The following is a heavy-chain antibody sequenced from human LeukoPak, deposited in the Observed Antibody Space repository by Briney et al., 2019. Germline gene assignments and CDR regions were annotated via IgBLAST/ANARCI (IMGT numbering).Heavy chain of an antibody. Sequence: SETLSLTCTVSGGSISSYYWSWIRQPAGKGLEWIGRIYTSGTTHYNPSLKSRVTMSVDTSKNQFSLKLSSVTAADTAVYYCARHLKTPRGYYYGSGSYMSGYYMDVWGKGTTVTISS. CDR1: GGSISSYY. CDR3: ARHLKTPRGYYYGSGSYMSGYYMDV. J-gene: IGHJ6*03. D-gene: IGHD3-10*01. V-gene: IGHV4-4*07. CDR2: IYTSGTT.